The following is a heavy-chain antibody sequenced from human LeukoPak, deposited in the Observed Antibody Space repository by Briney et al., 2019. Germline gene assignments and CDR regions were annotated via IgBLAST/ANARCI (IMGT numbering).Heavy chain of an antibody. Sequence: PGGSLRLSCAASGFTFDGYAMHWVRQPPGKGLEWVSGISWNSGSIGYADSVKGRFTISRDNAKNSLYLQMNSLRAEDTALYYCAKDAGIRTYYFDYWGQGTLVTVSS. CDR3: AKDAGIRTYYFDY. CDR1: GFTFDGYA. D-gene: IGHD5-18*01. V-gene: IGHV3-9*01. J-gene: IGHJ4*02. CDR2: ISWNSGSI.